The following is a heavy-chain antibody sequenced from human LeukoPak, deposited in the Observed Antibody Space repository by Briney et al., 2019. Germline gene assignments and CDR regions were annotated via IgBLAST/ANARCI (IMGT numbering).Heavy chain of an antibody. Sequence: GGSLRLSCAASGFTFSSYTMNWVRQAPGKGLEWVSSIGSSSSYIYHADSVKGRFTISRDNAKNSLYLQMDSLRAEDTAVYYCAKEDIVVVVAATALDYWGQGTLVTVSS. CDR1: GFTFSSYT. CDR2: IGSSSSYI. J-gene: IGHJ4*02. V-gene: IGHV3-21*01. CDR3: AKEDIVVVVAATALDY. D-gene: IGHD2-15*01.